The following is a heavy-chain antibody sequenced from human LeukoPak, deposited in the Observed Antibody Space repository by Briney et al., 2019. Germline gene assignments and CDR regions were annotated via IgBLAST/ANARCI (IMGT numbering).Heavy chain of an antibody. Sequence: GGSLRLSCAASGFTFSNYEMNWVRQAPGKGLEWVSYISSSGSTVYYADSVKGRFTISRDNARNSLYLQMNSLGAEDTAVYYYARYRSPLDYWGQGTLVTVSS. J-gene: IGHJ4*02. CDR3: ARYRSPLDY. V-gene: IGHV3-48*03. D-gene: IGHD3-16*02. CDR2: ISSSGSTV. CDR1: GFTFSNYE.